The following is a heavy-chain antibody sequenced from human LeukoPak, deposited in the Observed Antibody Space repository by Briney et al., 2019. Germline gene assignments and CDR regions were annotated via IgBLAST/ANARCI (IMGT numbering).Heavy chain of an antibody. D-gene: IGHD3-3*01. Sequence: ASVKVSRKASGYTFTGYYMHWVRQAPGQGLEGVGRINPNSGGTNYAQKFQGRVTMTRDTSISTAYMELSRLRSDDTAVYYCAREEWPHYYYYMDVWGKGTTVTVSS. J-gene: IGHJ6*03. CDR1: GYTFTGYY. V-gene: IGHV1-2*06. CDR2: INPNSGGT. CDR3: AREEWPHYYYYMDV.